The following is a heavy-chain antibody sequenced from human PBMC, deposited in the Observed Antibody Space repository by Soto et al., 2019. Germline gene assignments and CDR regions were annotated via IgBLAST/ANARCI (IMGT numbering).Heavy chain of an antibody. Sequence: SETLSLTCTVSDGSIKMGGYYWGWIRQPPGKGLEWVGTIYYSGTTYYNPSLKSRLTISVDTSRNHFSLKLDSVTAADTAVYYCARLVVVSPVANAWGQGTLVTVSS. CDR3: ARLVVVSPVANA. V-gene: IGHV4-39*02. CDR2: IYYSGTT. J-gene: IGHJ5*02. D-gene: IGHD2-15*01. CDR1: DGSIKMGGYY.